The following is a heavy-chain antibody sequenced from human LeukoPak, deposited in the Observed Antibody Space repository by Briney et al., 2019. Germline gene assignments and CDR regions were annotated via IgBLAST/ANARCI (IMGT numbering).Heavy chain of an antibody. Sequence: SETLFLTCSVSGDSISSYYWSWVRQPAGKGLEWVGRIYTSGSTNYNPSRKSRVTMSVDTSKTQFALKLSSVTAADTAVYYCARDWGSRGSGFDHWGQGTLVTVSS. D-gene: IGHD3-10*01. CDR1: GDSISSYY. J-gene: IGHJ5*02. CDR3: ARDWGSRGSGFDH. V-gene: IGHV4-4*07. CDR2: IYTSGST.